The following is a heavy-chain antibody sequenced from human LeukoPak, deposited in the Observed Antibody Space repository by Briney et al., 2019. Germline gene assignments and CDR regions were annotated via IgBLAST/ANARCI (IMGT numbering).Heavy chain of an antibody. CDR3: ARESEYYDFWSGPDP. Sequence: PSETLSLTCTVSGYSISSGYYWGWSRQPPGKGLEWIGSIYHSGSTYYNPSLKSRVTISVDTSKNQFSLKLSSVTAADTAVYYCARESEYYDFWSGPDPWGQGTLVTVSS. V-gene: IGHV4-38-2*02. D-gene: IGHD3-3*01. J-gene: IGHJ5*02. CDR2: IYHSGST. CDR1: GYSISSGYY.